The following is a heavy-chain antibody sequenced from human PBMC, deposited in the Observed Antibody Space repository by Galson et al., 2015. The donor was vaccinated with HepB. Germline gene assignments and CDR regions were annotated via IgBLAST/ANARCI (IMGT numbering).Heavy chain of an antibody. J-gene: IGHJ4*02. V-gene: IGHV3-23*01. Sequence: SLRLSCAASGFTFTRYAMNWVRQAPGKGLEWVSSISGSGGSTYYADSVKGRFTISRDNSKNTLFLQINSLRAEDAAVYYCAKANYDFWSGYYAGYCDYWGQGTLVTVSS. CDR2: ISGSGGST. CDR1: GFTFTRYA. D-gene: IGHD3-3*01. CDR3: AKANYDFWSGYYAGYCDY.